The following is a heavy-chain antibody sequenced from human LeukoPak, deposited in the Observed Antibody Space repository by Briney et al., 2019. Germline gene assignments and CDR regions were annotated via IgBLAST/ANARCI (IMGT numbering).Heavy chain of an antibody. J-gene: IGHJ6*02. V-gene: IGHV4-4*07. Sequence: SETLSLTCTVSGGSISSYYWSWIRQPAGKGLEWIGRIYTSGSTNHNPSLKSRVTMSVDTSKNQFSLKLSSVTAADTAVYYCARDHIVAAAGNSDQYYYYYYGMDVWGQGTTVTVSS. CDR2: IYTSGST. CDR3: ARDHIVAAAGNSDQYYYYYYGMDV. D-gene: IGHD6-13*01. CDR1: GGSISSYY.